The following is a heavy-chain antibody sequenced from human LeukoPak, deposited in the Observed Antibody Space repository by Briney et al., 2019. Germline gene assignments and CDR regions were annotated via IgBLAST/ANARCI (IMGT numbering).Heavy chain of an antibody. J-gene: IGHJ4*02. CDR1: GGTFSSYA. D-gene: IGHD3-10*01. CDR3: ARPDYGSGSYFEDY. CDR2: IIPIFGTA. V-gene: IGHV1-69*13. Sequence: AASVKVSCKASGGTFSSYAISWVRQAPGQGLEWMGGIIPIFGTANYAQKFQGRVTITADESTSTAYMELSSLRSEDTAVYYCARPDYGSGSYFEDYWGQGTLVTVSS.